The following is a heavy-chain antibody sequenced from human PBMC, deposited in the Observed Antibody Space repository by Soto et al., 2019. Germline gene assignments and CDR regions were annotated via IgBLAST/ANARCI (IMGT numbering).Heavy chain of an antibody. V-gene: IGHV1-69*01. D-gene: IGHD3-10*01. Sequence: QVQLVQSGAEVKKPGSSVKVSCKASGGTFSSYAISWVRQAPGQGLEWMGGIIPIFGTANYAQKFQGRVTITADESSSTAYMELGSLRSEDTAVYCCARGARAPRITLVRGSPFDWFDPWGQGTLVTVSS. CDR1: GGTFSSYA. J-gene: IGHJ5*02. CDR2: IIPIFGTA. CDR3: ARGARAPRITLVRGSPFDWFDP.